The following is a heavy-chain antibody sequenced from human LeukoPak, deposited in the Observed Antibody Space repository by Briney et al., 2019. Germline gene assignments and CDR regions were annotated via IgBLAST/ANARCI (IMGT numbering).Heavy chain of an antibody. CDR2: IYWDDDK. CDR1: GFSLSTSGVG. J-gene: IGHJ3*02. Sequence: SGPTLVNPTQTLTLTCTFSGFSLSTSGVGVGWIRQPPGKALEWLALIYWDDDKRYSPSLKSRLTITKDTSKNQVVLTMTNMDPVDTATYYCARHRGPTDYDAPDAFDIWGQGTMVTVSS. V-gene: IGHV2-5*02. CDR3: ARHRGPTDYDAPDAFDI. D-gene: IGHD4-17*01.